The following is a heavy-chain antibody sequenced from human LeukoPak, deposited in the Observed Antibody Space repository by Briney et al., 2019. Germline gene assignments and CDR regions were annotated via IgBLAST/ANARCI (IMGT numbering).Heavy chain of an antibody. CDR1: GFTFSSYA. CDR3: AKVLGPRGVGATPQY. J-gene: IGHJ4*02. CDR2: TIGGGDDT. Sequence: GGSLRLSCAASGFTFSSYAMSWVRQTPGKGLEWVSATIGGGDDTYHADSVKGRFTISRDSSKDSLYLQMNSLKTEDTGFYYCAKVLGPRGVGATPQYWGQGTVVIVSS. V-gene: IGHV3-23*01. D-gene: IGHD1-26*01.